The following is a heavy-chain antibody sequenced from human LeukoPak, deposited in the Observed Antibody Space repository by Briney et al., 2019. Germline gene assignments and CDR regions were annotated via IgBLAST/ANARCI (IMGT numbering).Heavy chain of an antibody. V-gene: IGHV4-59*01. CDR3: ARSGVELRRALFDY. D-gene: IGHD3-3*01. CDR1: GGSISSYY. CDR2: ISYSGST. J-gene: IGHJ4*02. Sequence: SETLSLTCTVSGGSISSYYWSWLRQPPGKGLDWGGYISYSGSTNYNPSLKSRVTISVYTSRNQFSLKLSSVTAADPAVYYCARSGVELRRALFDYWGQGTLVTVSS.